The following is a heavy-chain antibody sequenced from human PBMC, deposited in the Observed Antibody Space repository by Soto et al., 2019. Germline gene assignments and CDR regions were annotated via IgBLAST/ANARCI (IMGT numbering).Heavy chain of an antibody. J-gene: IGHJ4*02. CDR1: GYTFTSYS. Sequence: QVQLVQSGAEVKKPGASVKVSCKASGYTFTSYSISWVRPAPGQGLEWMGWISAYNGNTNYAQMLQGRVTMTTDTSTTTAYIELGSLRSDDTAVYYGTRDAPPADYWGQGTLVTVSA. CDR2: ISAYNGNT. V-gene: IGHV1-18*04. CDR3: TRDAPPADY.